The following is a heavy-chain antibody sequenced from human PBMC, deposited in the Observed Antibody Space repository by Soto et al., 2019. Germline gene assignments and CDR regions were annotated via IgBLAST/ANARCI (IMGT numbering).Heavy chain of an antibody. CDR1: GGSFSGYY. CDR2: INHSGST. D-gene: IGHD3-22*01. CDR3: ASLYYDSSGYGDY. J-gene: IGHJ4*02. V-gene: IGHV4-34*01. Sequence: QVQLQQWGAGLLKPSETLSLTCAVYGGSFSGYYWSWIRQPPGKGLEWIGEINHSGSTNYNPSLKSRVTISVDTSKNQFSLKLSSVTAADTAVYYCASLYYDSSGYGDYWGQGTLVTVSS.